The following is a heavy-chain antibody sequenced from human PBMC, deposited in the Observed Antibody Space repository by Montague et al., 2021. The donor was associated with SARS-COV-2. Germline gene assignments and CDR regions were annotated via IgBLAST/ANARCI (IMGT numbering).Heavy chain of an antibody. V-gene: IGHV4-31*03. CDR3: ARSPEPMIILIITSLNWYFDL. J-gene: IGHJ2*01. CDR2: IYYSGST. Sequence: TRSLTCTVSGGSISSGGYYWSWIRQHPGKGLEWIGYIYYSGSTYYNPSLKSRVTISVDTSKNQFSLKMRSVTAADTAVYYCARSPEPMIILIITSLNWYFDLWGRGTLVTVSS. CDR1: GGSISSGGYY. D-gene: IGHD3-22*01.